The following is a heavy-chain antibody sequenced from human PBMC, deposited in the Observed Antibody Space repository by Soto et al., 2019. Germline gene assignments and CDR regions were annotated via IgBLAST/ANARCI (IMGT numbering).Heavy chain of an antibody. CDR2: ISNTGGGT. V-gene: IGHV3-23*01. D-gene: IGHD3-22*01. J-gene: IGHJ5*02. CDR3: AVGRHKTSGSNTWFDP. CDR1: GVTFSSYA. Sequence: RGSLRLSCAASGVTFSSYAMNWVRQAPGKGLEWVSTISNTGGGTFYAGSVRGRFTISRDNSNNTLYLRMHRLRADDSAIYFCAVGRHKTSGSNTWFDPWGRGTQVTVSS.